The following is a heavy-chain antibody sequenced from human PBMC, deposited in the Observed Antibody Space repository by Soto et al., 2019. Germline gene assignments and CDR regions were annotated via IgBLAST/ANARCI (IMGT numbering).Heavy chain of an antibody. CDR2: MNPNSGNT. CDR1: GYTFTSYD. CDR3: ARERTRGFDP. J-gene: IGHJ5*02. Sequence: QVQLVQSGAEVKKPGASVKVSCKASGYTFTSYDINWVRQATGQGLEWMGWMNPNSGNTVYAQKFQGRVTMPRNTAINTAYMELSSLSYEDTAVYLCARERTRGFDPWGQGTLVTVSS. V-gene: IGHV1-8*01.